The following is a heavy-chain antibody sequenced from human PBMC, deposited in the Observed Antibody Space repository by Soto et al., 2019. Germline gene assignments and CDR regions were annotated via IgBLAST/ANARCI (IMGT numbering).Heavy chain of an antibody. CDR1: GNTFTTYY. CDR3: GGATRQPYYFDY. D-gene: IGHD1-1*01. CDR2: INPSGGSK. V-gene: IGHV1-46*03. Sequence: GASVKVSCKASGNTFTTYYIHWVRQAPGQGLEWMGIINPSGGSKTYAQKFQGRVTLTRDTSTTTLYMKLSSLKSDDTDMYYCGGATRQPYYFDYWGQGTLVTVS. J-gene: IGHJ4*02.